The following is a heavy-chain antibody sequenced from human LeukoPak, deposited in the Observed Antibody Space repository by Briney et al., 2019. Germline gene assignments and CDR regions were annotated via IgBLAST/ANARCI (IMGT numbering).Heavy chain of an antibody. J-gene: IGHJ4*02. D-gene: IGHD3-22*01. CDR3: EKDFREWYYYDSSGYFDY. Sequence: PGGSLRLSCAASGFTFSSYGMHWVRQAPGKGLERVAFIRYDGSNKYYADSVKGRFTISRDNSKNTLYLQMNSLRAEDTAVYYCEKDFREWYYYDSSGYFDYWGQGTLVTVSS. CDR1: GFTFSSYG. CDR2: IRYDGSNK. V-gene: IGHV3-30*02.